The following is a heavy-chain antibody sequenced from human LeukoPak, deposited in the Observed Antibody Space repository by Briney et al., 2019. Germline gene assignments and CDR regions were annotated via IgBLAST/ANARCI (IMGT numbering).Heavy chain of an antibody. CDR3: AKDFTSGWNYYYYGMDV. D-gene: IGHD6-19*01. V-gene: IGHV3-23*01. J-gene: IGHJ6*02. Sequence: GGSLRLSCAASGFTFSSYAMIWVRQAPGKGLEWVPTLSGGSSTTYYADSVKGRFTISRDNSKNTLYLQMNSLRAEDTAVYYRAKDFTSGWNYYYYGMDVWGQGTTVTVSS. CDR1: GFTFSSYA. CDR2: LSGGSSTT.